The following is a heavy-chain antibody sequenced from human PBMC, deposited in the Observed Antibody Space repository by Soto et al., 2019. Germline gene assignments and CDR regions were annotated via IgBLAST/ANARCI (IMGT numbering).Heavy chain of an antibody. CDR1: GGSIISYY. CDR2: VYYSGGT. Sequence: SETLSLTCTVSGGSIISYYWSWIRQPPGKGLEWIGYVYYSGGTNYNPSLKSRVTISVDASKNHFSLKLSSVTAADTAVYYCARVFSDSSSFFDPWGQGTLVTVSS. V-gene: IGHV4-59*12. J-gene: IGHJ5*02. CDR3: ARVFSDSSSFFDP. D-gene: IGHD6-13*01.